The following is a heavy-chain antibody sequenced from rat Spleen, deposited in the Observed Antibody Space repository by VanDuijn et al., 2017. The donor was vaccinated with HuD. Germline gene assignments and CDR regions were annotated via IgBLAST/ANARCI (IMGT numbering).Heavy chain of an antibody. Sequence: QVQLKESGPGLVKPSLTLSLTCTVSGFSLSSYGVLWVRQPPGKGLEWMGVIWGNGNTNYNSVFKSRLSISRDTSKSQVYLKMNSLQTEDTGTYYCARGRYTTDYYYPNWFAYWGPGTLVTVSS. CDR2: IWGNGNT. CDR3: ARGRYTTDYYYPNWFAY. CDR1: GFSLSSYG. D-gene: IGHD1-6*01. J-gene: IGHJ3*01. V-gene: IGHV2-13*01.